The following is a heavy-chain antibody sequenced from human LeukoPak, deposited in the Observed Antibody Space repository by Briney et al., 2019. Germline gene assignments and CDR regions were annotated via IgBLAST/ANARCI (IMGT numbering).Heavy chain of an antibody. D-gene: IGHD6-13*01. V-gene: IGHV4-59*01. J-gene: IGHJ6*02. CDR2: IYYSGST. CDR1: GGSISSYY. Sequence: SETLSLTCTGSGGSISSYYWSWIRQPPGKGLEWIEYIYYSGSTNYNPSLKSRVTISVDTSKNHFSLKLSSVTAADTAVYYCARSYGSWYGMDVWGQGTTVTVSS. CDR3: ARSYGSWYGMDV.